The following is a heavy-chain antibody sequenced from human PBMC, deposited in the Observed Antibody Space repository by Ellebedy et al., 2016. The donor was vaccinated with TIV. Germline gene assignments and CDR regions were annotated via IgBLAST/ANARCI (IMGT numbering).Heavy chain of an antibody. CDR1: GFTFSSYW. V-gene: IGHV3-7*01. D-gene: IGHD6-19*01. J-gene: IGHJ4*02. Sequence: GGSLRLSXAASGFTFSSYWMSWVRQAPGKGLEWVANIKQDGSEKYYVDSVKGRFTISRDNAKNSLYLQMNSLRAEDTAVYYCAKDFGNSSGWDFDYWGQGTLVTVSS. CDR3: AKDFGNSSGWDFDY. CDR2: IKQDGSEK.